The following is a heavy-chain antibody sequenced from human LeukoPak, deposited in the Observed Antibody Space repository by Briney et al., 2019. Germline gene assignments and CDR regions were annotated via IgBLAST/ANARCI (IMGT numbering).Heavy chain of an antibody. CDR3: AREGSVGDPFDY. CDR2: VFSGST. Sequence: SELLSFTCTVFGGSISTHYWTWIRQPPEEGLEWIGYVFSGSTNYNPSLDSRATISLDTSKNQFSLKLSSVTAEDTAVYYCAREGSVGDPFDYWGRGTLVTVSS. J-gene: IGHJ4*02. CDR1: GGSISTHY. V-gene: IGHV4-59*11. D-gene: IGHD3-10*01.